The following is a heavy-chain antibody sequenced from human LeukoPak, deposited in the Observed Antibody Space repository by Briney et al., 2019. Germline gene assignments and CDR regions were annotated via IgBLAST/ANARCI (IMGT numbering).Heavy chain of an antibody. Sequence: SETLSLTCTVSGGSISSSSYYWGWIRQPPGRGLEWIGSIYYGGSTYYNPSLKSRVTISVDTSKNQFSLKLSSVTAADTAVYYCARSNNYYGSGSYYGLSTYYFDYWGQGTLVTVSS. D-gene: IGHD3-10*01. CDR1: GGSISSSSYY. J-gene: IGHJ4*02. CDR2: IYYGGST. CDR3: ARSNNYYGSGSYYGLSTYYFDY. V-gene: IGHV4-39*01.